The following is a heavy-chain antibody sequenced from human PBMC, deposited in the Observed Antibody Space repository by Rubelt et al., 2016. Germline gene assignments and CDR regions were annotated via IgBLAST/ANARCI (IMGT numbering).Heavy chain of an antibody. CDR3: ASYDWASLRGAFDS. D-gene: IGHD3-16*01. J-gene: IGHJ3*02. Sequence: QVQLQESGPGLVKPSQTLSLTCTVSGGSISSSSYYWGWIRQPPGKGLEWIGSIYYSGSTYNNPSLRSRVTISVDTSKNQFFLKLGSVTAADTAVYYCASYDWASLRGAFDSWGQGTMVTVSS. CDR1: GGSISSSSYY. CDR2: IYYSGST. V-gene: IGHV4-39*01.